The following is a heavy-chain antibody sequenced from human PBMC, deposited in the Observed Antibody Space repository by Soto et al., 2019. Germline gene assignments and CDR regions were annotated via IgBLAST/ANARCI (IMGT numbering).Heavy chain of an antibody. CDR2: LSYEGSEE. D-gene: IGHD6-19*01. V-gene: IGHV3-30*03. J-gene: IGHJ4*02. Sequence: QVRLVESGGGVVQPGRSLRLSCAASGFNFGVFGMHWVRQAPGKGLEWLSVLSYEGSEEYYADSVRGRFTISRDNSKNTRFLQMDSLRVDDTGVYYCALTRRSSLLEVAGPGFEYWGQGTLVTVSA. CDR1: GFNFGVFG. CDR3: ALTRRSSLLEVAGPGFEY.